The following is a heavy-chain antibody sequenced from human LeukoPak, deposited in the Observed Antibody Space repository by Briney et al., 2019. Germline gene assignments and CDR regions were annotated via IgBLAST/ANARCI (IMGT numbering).Heavy chain of an antibody. CDR3: ATIRRGSIYGYFDF. J-gene: IGHJ4*02. V-gene: IGHV4-59*11. D-gene: IGHD5-18*01. Sequence: SETLSLTCTVSGASMSTHYWSWLRQPPGKGLEWIGYLLDSWRTKDNPSLQSRVTLSADTSKNQFSLRLTSVTAADTAVYYCATIRRGSIYGYFDFWGQGILVAVSS. CDR2: LLDSWRT. CDR1: GASMSTHY.